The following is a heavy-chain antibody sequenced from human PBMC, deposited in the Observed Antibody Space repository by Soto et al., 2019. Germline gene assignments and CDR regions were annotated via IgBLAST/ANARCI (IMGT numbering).Heavy chain of an antibody. CDR3: ARDKADGSGSYYGY. CDR1: GYTFTSYG. V-gene: IGHV1-18*01. J-gene: IGHJ4*02. Sequence: QVQLVQSGAEVKKPGASVKVSCKASGYTFTSYGISWVRQAPGQGLEWMGWISAYNGNTNYAQKLQGRVTMXTXTXXSTAYMELRSLRSDDTAVYYCARDKADGSGSYYGYWGQGTLVTVSS. D-gene: IGHD3-10*01. CDR2: ISAYNGNT.